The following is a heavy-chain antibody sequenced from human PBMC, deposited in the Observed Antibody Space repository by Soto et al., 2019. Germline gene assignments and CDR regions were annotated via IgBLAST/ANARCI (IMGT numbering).Heavy chain of an antibody. Sequence: PSETLSLTCAVYGGSFIGYYWVFFRHPPFKWLEWIVEVKHSGNINYNPSLKTRLTVSVDTSKNQFSLKLSSMTAADTATYYCARGSHFDFSSGYADSFDVWGQGTMVTVSS. CDR2: VKHSGNI. D-gene: IGHD3-3*01. V-gene: IGHV4-34*01. CDR1: GGSFIGYY. CDR3: ARGSHFDFSSGYADSFDV. J-gene: IGHJ3*01.